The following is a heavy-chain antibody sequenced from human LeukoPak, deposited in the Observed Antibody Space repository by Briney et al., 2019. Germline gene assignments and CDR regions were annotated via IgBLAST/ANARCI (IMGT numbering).Heavy chain of an antibody. CDR2: IYNGVNT. V-gene: IGHV4-61*01. Sequence: SETLSLTCTVSGASVSSASYWTWIRQPPGKGVEWIAHIYNGVNTNYNPPLKSRVTISVDTSKNQVSLRLNSVTAADTAVYHCARSRAFNSGAFDPWGQGSLVTVSS. J-gene: IGHJ5*02. D-gene: IGHD1-26*01. CDR3: ARSRAFNSGAFDP. CDR1: GASVSSASY.